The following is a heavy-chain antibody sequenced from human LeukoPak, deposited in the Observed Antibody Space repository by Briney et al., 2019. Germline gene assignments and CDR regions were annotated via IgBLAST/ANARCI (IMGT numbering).Heavy chain of an antibody. CDR2: IKEDGSGK. D-gene: IGHD3-16*01. Sequence: GGSLRLSCVASGFTFSNYWMSWVREAPGKGLEGVANIKEDGSGKYYVDSVKGRFTISRDNAKNSLYLQMNSLRAEDTAVYYCARQGDDYWGHGTLVTVSS. V-gene: IGHV3-7*01. J-gene: IGHJ4*01. CDR1: GFTFSNYW. CDR3: ARQGDDY.